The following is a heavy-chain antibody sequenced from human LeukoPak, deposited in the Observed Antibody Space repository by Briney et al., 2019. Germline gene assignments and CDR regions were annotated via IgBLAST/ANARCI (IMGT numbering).Heavy chain of an antibody. CDR1: GGTFSSYA. Sequence: ASVKVSCKASGGTFSSYAISWVRQAPGQGLEWMGGIIPIFGTANYAQKFQGRVTITADKSTSTAYMELSSLRSEDTAVYYCARVVSSGWYGNFDYWGQGTLVTVSS. V-gene: IGHV1-69*06. J-gene: IGHJ4*02. CDR3: ARVVSSGWYGNFDY. CDR2: IIPIFGTA. D-gene: IGHD6-19*01.